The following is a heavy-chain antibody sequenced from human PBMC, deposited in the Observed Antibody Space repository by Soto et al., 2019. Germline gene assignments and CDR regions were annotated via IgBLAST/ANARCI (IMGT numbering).Heavy chain of an antibody. D-gene: IGHD5-18*01. J-gene: IGHJ4*02. CDR2: ISSDGTTK. CDR3: VKDGGGVRYNYNIRGDS. V-gene: IGHV3-30*18. CDR1: GIDLENYG. Sequence: QVQLVESGGGVVHPGRSLRLSCVASGIDLENYGIHWVRQAPGEGLGGVAVISSDGTTKSYIDSVRGRFTISRDNSRSTVFLQMNSLRREDTAMYYCVKDGGGVRYNYNIRGDSWGQGTQVTVSS.